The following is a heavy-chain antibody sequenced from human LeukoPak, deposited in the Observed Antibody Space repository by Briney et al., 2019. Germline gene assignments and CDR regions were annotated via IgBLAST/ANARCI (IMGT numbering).Heavy chain of an antibody. CDR1: GFTFSSIA. CDR2: MWYDGSNK. D-gene: IGHD4-11*01. V-gene: IGHV3-33*08. J-gene: IGHJ4*02. Sequence: PGGSLRLSRAASGFTFSSIAMHWVRQAPGKGLEWVAVMWYDGSNKYYADSVKGRFTISRDDSKNTLYLQMNSLRAEDTAMYYCARGLPPVMKYYFDYWGQGTLVTVSS. CDR3: ARGLPPVMKYYFDY.